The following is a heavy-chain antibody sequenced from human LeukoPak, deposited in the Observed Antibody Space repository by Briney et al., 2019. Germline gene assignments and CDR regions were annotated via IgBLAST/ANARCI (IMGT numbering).Heavy chain of an antibody. J-gene: IGHJ4*02. V-gene: IGHV1-18*01. D-gene: IGHD6-6*01. CDR3: ARDQGHRSSSVQYDY. CDR1: GYTFTSYG. CDR2: ISAYNGNT. Sequence: GASVKVSCKASGYTFTSYGISWVRQAPGQGLEWMGWISAYNGNTNYAQKLQGRVTMTTDTSTSTAYMELRSLRSDDTAVYYCARDQGHRSSSVQYDYWGQGTLVTVSS.